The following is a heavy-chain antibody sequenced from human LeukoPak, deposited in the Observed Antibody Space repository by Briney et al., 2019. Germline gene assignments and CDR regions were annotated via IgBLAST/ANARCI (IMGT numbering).Heavy chain of an antibody. J-gene: IGHJ4*02. CDR2: IYYSGST. CDR3: AKSGSYYYFDY. Sequence: PLETLSLTCTVSGGSISSYYWSWIRQPPGKGLEWIGYIYYSGSTNYNPSLKSRVTISVDTSKNQFSLKLSSVTAADTAVYYCAKSGSYYYFDYWGQGTLVTVSS. V-gene: IGHV4-59*01. CDR1: GGSISSYY. D-gene: IGHD1-26*01.